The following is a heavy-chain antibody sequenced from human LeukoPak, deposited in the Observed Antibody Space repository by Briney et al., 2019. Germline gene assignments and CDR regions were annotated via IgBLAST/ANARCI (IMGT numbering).Heavy chain of an antibody. V-gene: IGHV3-23*01. J-gene: IGHJ4*02. CDR2: ISGTGGST. D-gene: IGHD6-19*01. CDR3: AKCLRGAVAVDSFDY. CDR1: GFTFGTYA. Sequence: GGSLRLSCAASGFTFGTYAMSWVRQAPGEGLEWVSAISGTGGSTYYADSVKGRFTISRDNSKNTLYLQMNSLRAEDTAVYYCAKCLRGAVAVDSFDYWGQGTLVTVSS.